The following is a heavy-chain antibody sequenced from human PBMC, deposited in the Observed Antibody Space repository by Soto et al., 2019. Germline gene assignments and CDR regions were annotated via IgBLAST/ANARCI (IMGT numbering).Heavy chain of an antibody. CDR3: AKALGELSPESYDY. J-gene: IGHJ4*02. CDR2: ISYDGSDK. Sequence: QVQLVESGGGVVQPGRSLRLSCAASGFTFSSYAMHWVRRPPAKGLGWVAGISYDGSDKYYADSVKGRFTISRDNSKNTLNLQMNSLRADDTAVYYCAKALGELSPESYDYWGQGTLITVSS. D-gene: IGHD3-16*02. CDR1: GFTFSSYA. V-gene: IGHV3-30*18.